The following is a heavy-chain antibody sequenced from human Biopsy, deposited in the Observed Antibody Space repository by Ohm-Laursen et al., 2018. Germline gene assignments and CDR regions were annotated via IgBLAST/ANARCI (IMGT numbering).Heavy chain of an antibody. CDR2: ISKGGDT. D-gene: IGHD1-1*01. CDR1: GGSITDDY. CDR3: ARLYRLDDYWNDDPPDAFDV. Sequence: TLSLTCTVSGGSITDDYWSWIRQSPGKGLEWIGFISKGGDTTYNPSLRGRVAISVDTSKNPFSLKLSSVTAADTAIFFCARLYRLDDYWNDDPPDAFDVWGQGTRVTVSS. J-gene: IGHJ3*01. V-gene: IGHV4-59*01.